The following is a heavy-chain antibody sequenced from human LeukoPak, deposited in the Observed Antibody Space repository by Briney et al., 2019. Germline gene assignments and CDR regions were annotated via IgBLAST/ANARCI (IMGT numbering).Heavy chain of an antibody. J-gene: IGHJ4*02. D-gene: IGHD6-13*01. CDR3: ARPGYSSTTDY. V-gene: IGHV3-48*03. CDR2: ISSSGSTT. CDR1: GFTFSSYE. Sequence: GGSLRLSCAASGFTFSSYEMSWVRQAPGKGLEWVSYISSSGSTTSYADSVKGRFTISRDNAKNPLYLQMNSLRAEDTAVYYDARPGYSSTTDYWGQGTLVTVSS.